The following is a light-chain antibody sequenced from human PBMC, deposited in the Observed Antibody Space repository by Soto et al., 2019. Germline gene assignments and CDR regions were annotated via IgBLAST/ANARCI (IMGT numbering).Light chain of an antibody. CDR2: GAS. CDR3: QHYGTSAL. J-gene: IGKJ3*01. V-gene: IGKV3-20*01. Sequence: EIVLTQSPGTLSLSPGDRATLSCRASESVSTSYLAWYQQKPGQAPRLLIYGASGRATGIPDRFSVSASGTDFTLTISRLEPEDFAVYYCQHYGTSALFGPGTKVDIK. CDR1: ESVSTSY.